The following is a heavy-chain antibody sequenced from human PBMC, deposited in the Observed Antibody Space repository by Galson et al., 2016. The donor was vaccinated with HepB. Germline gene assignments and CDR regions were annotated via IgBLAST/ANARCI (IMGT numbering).Heavy chain of an antibody. CDR2: ITRSGGTT. J-gene: IGHJ4*02. D-gene: IGHD1-26*01. Sequence: SLRLSCAASGFTFNNYDMHWFRQAPGKGLEWVSYITRSGGTTLYADSMKGRFTISRDNAKNSLYLQMNSLRDEDTAVYYCARDVRGSEDYWGQGTLVTVSS. CDR1: GFTFNNYD. CDR3: ARDVRGSEDY. V-gene: IGHV3-48*02.